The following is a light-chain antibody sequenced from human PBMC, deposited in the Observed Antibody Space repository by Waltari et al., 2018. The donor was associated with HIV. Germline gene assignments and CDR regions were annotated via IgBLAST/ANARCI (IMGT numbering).Light chain of an antibody. CDR3: SSYGGNSNVI. Sequence: QSALTQPPSASGSPGQSVTISCTGTSSDIGDYDYVSWYQHQPGEPPKLLIYEVLNRPSGVPHRFSGSKPGNTASLTVSGLQAEDEADYYCSSYGGNSNVIFGGGTKLTVL. V-gene: IGLV2-8*01. CDR1: SSDIGDYDY. CDR2: EVL. J-gene: IGLJ2*01.